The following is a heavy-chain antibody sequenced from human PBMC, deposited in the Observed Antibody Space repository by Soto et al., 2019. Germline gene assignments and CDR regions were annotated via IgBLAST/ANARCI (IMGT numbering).Heavy chain of an antibody. J-gene: IGHJ4*02. CDR3: ATLGYCIGGSCPSLIDY. D-gene: IGHD2-15*01. Sequence: QVQLVQSGAEVKKPGASVKVSCKASGYTFTSYDINWVRQATGQGLEWMGWMNPNSGNTGYAQKFQGRVTMTRNTSISTAYRELSSLRSEDTAVYYCATLGYCIGGSCPSLIDYWGQGTLVTVSS. V-gene: IGHV1-8*01. CDR2: MNPNSGNT. CDR1: GYTFTSYD.